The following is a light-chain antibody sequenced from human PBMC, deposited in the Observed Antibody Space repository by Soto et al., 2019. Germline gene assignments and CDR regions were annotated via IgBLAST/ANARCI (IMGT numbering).Light chain of an antibody. V-gene: IGKV1-5*03. CDR1: QSISTW. Sequence: DIQMTQSPSTLSASVGDRVTITCRASQSISTWLAWYQQTPAKVPKLLIYQASTLESGVPSRFSGSGSGTEFTLTIGSLQPDDFATYYGQPYNNYSPTFGQGNKVDIK. J-gene: IGKJ1*01. CDR3: QPYNNYSPT. CDR2: QAS.